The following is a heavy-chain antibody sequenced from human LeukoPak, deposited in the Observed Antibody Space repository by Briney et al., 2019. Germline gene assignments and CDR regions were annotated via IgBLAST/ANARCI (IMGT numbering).Heavy chain of an antibody. CDR3: ARRRLYSSSSLDY. V-gene: IGHV4-59*01. Sequence: PSETLSLTCTVSGGSISSYYWSWIRQPPGKGLEWIGYIYYSGSTNYNPSLKSRVTVSVDTSKNQFSLNLSSVTAADTAVYYCARRRLYSSSSLDYWGQGTLVTVSS. CDR2: IYYSGST. J-gene: IGHJ4*02. CDR1: GGSISSYY. D-gene: IGHD6-6*01.